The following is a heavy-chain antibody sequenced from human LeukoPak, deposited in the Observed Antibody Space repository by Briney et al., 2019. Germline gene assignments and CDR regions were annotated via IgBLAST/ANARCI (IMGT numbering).Heavy chain of an antibody. V-gene: IGHV3-30*02. D-gene: IGHD1-1*01. Sequence: GGSLRLSCAASGFTFSSYGMHWVRQAPGKGLEWVAFMRYDGSNKYYADSVKGRFTISRDNSKNTLYLQMNSLRAEDTAVYYCAKDPGYSWNEYYFDYWGQGTLVTVSS. J-gene: IGHJ4*02. CDR3: AKDPGYSWNEYYFDY. CDR2: MRYDGSNK. CDR1: GFTFSSYG.